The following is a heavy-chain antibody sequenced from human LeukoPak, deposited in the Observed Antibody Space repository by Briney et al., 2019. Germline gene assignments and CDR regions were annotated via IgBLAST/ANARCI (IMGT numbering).Heavy chain of an antibody. CDR2: INPSGGST. CDR1: GYTFTSYY. CDR3: ARGYYGSGSYILYYYYGMDV. V-gene: IGHV1-46*01. J-gene: IGHJ6*02. D-gene: IGHD3-10*01. Sequence: GASVKVSCKASGYTFTSYYMHWVRQAHGQGLEWMGIINPSGGSTSYAQKFQGRVTMTRDTSTSTVYMELSSLRSEDTAVYYCARGYYGSGSYILYYYYGMDVWGQGTTVTVSS.